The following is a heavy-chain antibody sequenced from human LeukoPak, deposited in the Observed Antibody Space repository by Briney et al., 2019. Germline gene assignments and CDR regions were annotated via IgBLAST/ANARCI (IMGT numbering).Heavy chain of an antibody. V-gene: IGHV3-64*01. D-gene: IGHD6-19*01. CDR1: GFTFSSYA. J-gene: IGHJ4*02. CDR3: ARAPYSSGWYGPSRF. Sequence: GGSLRLSCAASGFTFSSYAMHWVRQAPGKGLEYVSAISSNGGGTYYANSVKGRFTISRDNSKNTLYLQMGSLRAEDMAVYYCARAPYSSGWYGPSRFWGQGTLVTVSS. CDR2: ISSNGGGT.